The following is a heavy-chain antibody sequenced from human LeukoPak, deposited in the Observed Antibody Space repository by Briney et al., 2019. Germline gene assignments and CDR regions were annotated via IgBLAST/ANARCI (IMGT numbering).Heavy chain of an antibody. V-gene: IGHV3-23*01. J-gene: IGHJ3*02. Sequence: PGGSLRLSCAASGFTFSSYAMSWVRPAPEKGLDWVSSISGSGGSTYYSDSVKGRFTISRDNSKNTLYLQLNSLRAEDTAVYYCAKDRSSGWYDAFDIWGQGTMVIASS. CDR3: AKDRSSGWYDAFDI. CDR1: GFTFSSYA. D-gene: IGHD6-19*01. CDR2: ISGSGGST.